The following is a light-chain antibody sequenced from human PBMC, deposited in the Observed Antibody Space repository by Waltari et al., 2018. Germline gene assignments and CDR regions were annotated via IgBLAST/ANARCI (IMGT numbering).Light chain of an antibody. CDR2: DVS. CDR3: SSYAPSSTV. CDR1: SRHIVCYNY. Sequence: QSSLTPPASVSGSPGQSITISCTGTSRHIVCYNYVSWYQQHPGKAPKLMIYDVSKRPSGVADRFSGSKSGNTASLTISGLQAEDEADDYCSSYAPSSTVFGGGTKLTVL. V-gene: IGLV2-14*03. J-gene: IGLJ2*01.